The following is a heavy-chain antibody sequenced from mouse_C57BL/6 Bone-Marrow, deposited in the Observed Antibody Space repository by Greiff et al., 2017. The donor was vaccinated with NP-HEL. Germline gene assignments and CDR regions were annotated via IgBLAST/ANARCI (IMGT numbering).Heavy chain of an antibody. CDR3: ARRHGYYPDY. D-gene: IGHD2-2*01. CDR2: IYPRSGNT. CDR1: GYTFTSYG. V-gene: IGHV1-81*01. J-gene: IGHJ2*01. Sequence: QVQLKESGAELARPGASVKLSCKASGYTFTSYGISWVKQRTGQGLEWIGEIYPRSGNTYYNEKFKGKATLTADKSSSTAYMELRSLTSEDSAVYFCARRHGYYPDYWGQGTTLTVSS.